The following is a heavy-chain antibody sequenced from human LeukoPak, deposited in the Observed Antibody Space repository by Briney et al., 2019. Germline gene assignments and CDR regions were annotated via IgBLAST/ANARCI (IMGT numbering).Heavy chain of an antibody. CDR1: GGSISSYY. V-gene: IGHV4-4*09. CDR3: ARRSGSYYSD. J-gene: IGHJ4*02. D-gene: IGHD1-26*01. Sequence: SGTLSLTCTVSGGSISSYYWSWIRQPPGKGLEWIGYIYTSGSTNYNPSLKSRVTISVDTSKNQFSLRLSSVTAADTAVYYCARRSGSYYSDWGQGTLVTVSS. CDR2: IYTSGST.